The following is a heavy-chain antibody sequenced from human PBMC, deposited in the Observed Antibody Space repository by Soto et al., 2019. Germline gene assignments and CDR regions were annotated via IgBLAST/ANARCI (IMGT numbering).Heavy chain of an antibody. CDR2: VNPSGGHT. CDR3: AGECDVVVVTAALDD. J-gene: IGHJ4*02. V-gene: IGHV1-46*01. Sequence: QVQLVQYGAEVKKPGASVKVSCKASGDTFTDYYIHWVRQAPGQGLEWMGTVNPSGGHTTYAQHLAGLQAMAAETSHSAAIMDLTSLTSGDTAVSYCAGECDVVVVTAALDDWGQGTLVTFSS. CDR1: GDTFTDYY. D-gene: IGHD2-21*02.